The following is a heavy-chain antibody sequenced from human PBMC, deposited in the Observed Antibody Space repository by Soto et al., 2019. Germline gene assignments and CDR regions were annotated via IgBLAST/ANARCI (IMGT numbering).Heavy chain of an antibody. CDR1: GFTFSNNA. J-gene: IGHJ6*03. CDR3: ALRYCSRTTCPPLNSYFYMDV. D-gene: IGHD2-2*01. V-gene: IGHV3-23*01. Sequence: EMQLLESGGGLVQPGGSLRLSCAASGFTFSNNAMTWVRQTPGKGLEWVAGISGSGGTTFYAGSVKGRFPISRDNSRNTLYLHLNSLRAEDTVVYYCALRYCSRTTCPPLNSYFYMDVWGKGTTVTVSS. CDR2: ISGSGGTT.